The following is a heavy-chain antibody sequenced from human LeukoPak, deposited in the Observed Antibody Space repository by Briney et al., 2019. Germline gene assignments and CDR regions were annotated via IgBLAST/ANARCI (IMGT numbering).Heavy chain of an antibody. V-gene: IGHV5-51*01. Sequence: GESLKISCKGSGYSFTHYWIGWVRQMPGKGLEWMGIIYPGDSDTRYSPSSQGQVTISADKSISTAYLQWSSLKASDTAMYYCARQGPVAGTFYYGMDVWGQGTTVTVSS. D-gene: IGHD6-19*01. CDR1: GYSFTHYW. CDR2: IYPGDSDT. J-gene: IGHJ6*02. CDR3: ARQGPVAGTFYYGMDV.